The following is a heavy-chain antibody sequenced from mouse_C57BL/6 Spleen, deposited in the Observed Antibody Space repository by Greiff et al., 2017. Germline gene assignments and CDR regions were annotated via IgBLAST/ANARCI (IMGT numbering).Heavy chain of an antibody. V-gene: IGHV1-81*01. CDR3: ARRDYGSSYWYFDV. J-gene: IGHJ1*03. D-gene: IGHD1-1*01. CDR1: GYTFTSYG. CDR2: IYPSSGST. Sequence: QVQLQPPGAELVRPGASVKLSCKASGYTFTSYGISWVKQRTGQGLEWIGAIYPSSGSTYYNEKFKGKATLTADKSSSTAYMELRSLTSEDSAVYFCARRDYGSSYWYFDVWGTGATVTVSS.